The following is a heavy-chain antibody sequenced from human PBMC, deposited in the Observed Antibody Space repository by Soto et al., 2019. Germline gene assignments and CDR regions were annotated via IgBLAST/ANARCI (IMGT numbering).Heavy chain of an antibody. CDR2: IRSRAYGATT. CDR3: SRGMYREYETSPLFFDY. V-gene: IGHV3-49*03. Sequence: GGSLRLSCTASGFTFGGYAMSWFRQAPGKGLEWVGFIRSRAYGATTEYAASVIGGFTISRDDSKSIAYLQMNSLKTEDTAVYYCSRGMYREYETSPLFFDYWGLGTLVTVSS. D-gene: IGHD2-2*01. CDR1: GFTFGGYA. J-gene: IGHJ4*02.